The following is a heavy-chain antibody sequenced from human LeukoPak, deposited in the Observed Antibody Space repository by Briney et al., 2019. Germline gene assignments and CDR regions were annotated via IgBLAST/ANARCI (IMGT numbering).Heavy chain of an antibody. CDR3: ASYGGNSPSGGYFDL. J-gene: IGHJ2*01. V-gene: IGHV1-69*04. CDR2: IIPILGIA. Sequence: ASVKVSCKASGGTFSSYAISWVRQAPGQGLEWMGRIIPILGIANYAQKFQGRVTITADKSTSTAYMELSSLRSEDTAVYYCASYGGNSPSGGYFDLWGRGTLVTVSS. CDR1: GGTFSSYA. D-gene: IGHD4-23*01.